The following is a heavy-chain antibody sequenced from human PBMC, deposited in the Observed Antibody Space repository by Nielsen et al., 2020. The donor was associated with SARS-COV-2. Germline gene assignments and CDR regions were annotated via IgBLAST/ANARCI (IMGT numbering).Heavy chain of an antibody. CDR2: IYHSGRT. D-gene: IGHD3-16*01. CDR1: GGSLSSGGYS. CDR3: ARGGRITFGGADDAFDI. J-gene: IGHJ3*02. V-gene: IGHV4-30-2*01. Sequence: SQTLSLTCAVSGGSLSSGGYSWSWIQQPPGKGLEWIGYIYHSGRTYYNPSLKSRVTISVDRSKNQFSLKLSSVTAADTAVYYCARGGRITFGGADDAFDIWGQGTMVTVSS.